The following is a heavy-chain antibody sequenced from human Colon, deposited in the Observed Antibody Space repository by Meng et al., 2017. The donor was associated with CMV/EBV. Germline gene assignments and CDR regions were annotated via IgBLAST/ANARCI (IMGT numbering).Heavy chain of an antibody. Sequence: GYVTSTNHYCGCIRHPPGKGLQWVGTIFYGGSTYYNRSLKSRTTISIAMSKNHFSLKLSSVTAADTAVYYCASSLDTTMVTSPYFDYWGQGTLVTVSS. CDR2: IFYGGST. J-gene: IGHJ4*02. D-gene: IGHD5-18*01. CDR1: GYVTSTNHY. CDR3: ASSLDTTMVTSPYFDY. V-gene: IGHV4-39*07.